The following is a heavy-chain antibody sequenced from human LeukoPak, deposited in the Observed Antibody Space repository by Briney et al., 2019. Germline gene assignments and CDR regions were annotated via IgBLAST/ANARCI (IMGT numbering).Heavy chain of an antibody. CDR2: IYYTGST. J-gene: IGHJ4*02. V-gene: IGHV4-39*01. D-gene: IGHD3-22*01. CDR3: ARIEYYYDSSGYYYVFDY. CDR1: GGSISRSSYY. Sequence: SETLSLTCTVSGGSISRSSYYWGWIRQPPGKGLEWIGSIYYTGSTYYNPSLKSRVTISVDTSKNQFSLKLSSVTAADTAVYYCARIEYYYDSSGYYYVFDYWGQGTLVTVSS.